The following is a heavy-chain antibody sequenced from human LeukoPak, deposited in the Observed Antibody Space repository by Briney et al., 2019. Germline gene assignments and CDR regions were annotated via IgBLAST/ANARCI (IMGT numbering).Heavy chain of an antibody. CDR3: ARFGISRYFDY. CDR2: VDIRGST. CDR1: GGSFSGYY. J-gene: IGHJ4*02. Sequence: SETLSLTCAVYGGSFSGYYWSWIRQPPGKGLEWIGRVDIRGSTNYNPSLKSRVTISIDMSKKQFSLKLSSVTAADTAVYYCARFGISRYFDYWGQGTLVTVSS. D-gene: IGHD1-26*01. V-gene: IGHV4-59*10.